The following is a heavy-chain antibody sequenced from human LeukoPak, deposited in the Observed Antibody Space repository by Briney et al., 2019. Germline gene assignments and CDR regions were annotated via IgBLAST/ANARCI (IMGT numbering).Heavy chain of an antibody. CDR3: TRESGAFSPFGF. D-gene: IGHD1-26*01. CDR1: GGSITTTNW. CDR2: VHLSGAT. V-gene: IGHV4-4*02. Sequence: SGTLSLTCAVSGGSITTTNWWSWVRQPPGKGLEWIGEVHLSGATNYNPSLESQVSMSIDKSKNHLSLEVTSVTAADTAIYYCTRESGAFSPFGFWGQGTLLTVSS. J-gene: IGHJ4*02.